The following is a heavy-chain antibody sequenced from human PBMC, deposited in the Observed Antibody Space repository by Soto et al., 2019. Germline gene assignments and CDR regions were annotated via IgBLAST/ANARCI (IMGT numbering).Heavy chain of an antibody. J-gene: IGHJ5*02. CDR1: GGSINSGDYY. CDR3: AREVSPNSRGWYAVLVRWFDP. CDR2: ISYSGST. V-gene: IGHV4-31*03. D-gene: IGHD6-19*01. Sequence: QVQLQESGPGLVKPSQTLSLTCTVSGGSINSGDYYWSWVRQLPGEGLEWIGFISYSGSTYYNPPLESRVTISQDTSKNQFSLELNSVTAADSAVYYCAREVSPNSRGWYAVLVRWFDPWGQGTLVTVSS.